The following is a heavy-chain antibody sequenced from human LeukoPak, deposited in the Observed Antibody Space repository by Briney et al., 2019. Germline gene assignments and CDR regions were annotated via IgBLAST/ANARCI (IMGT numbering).Heavy chain of an antibody. CDR2: ISGSGGTT. CDR1: GFTFSSYA. CDR3: AKDPVRYSSSCPGY. J-gene: IGHJ4*02. Sequence: GGSLRLSCAGSGFTFSSYAMSWVRQAPGKGLEWVSSISGSGGTTYYADSVKGRFTISRDNSKNTLYLQMNSLRAEDTAVYYCAKDPVRYSSSCPGYWGQGTLVTVSS. D-gene: IGHD6-13*01. V-gene: IGHV3-23*01.